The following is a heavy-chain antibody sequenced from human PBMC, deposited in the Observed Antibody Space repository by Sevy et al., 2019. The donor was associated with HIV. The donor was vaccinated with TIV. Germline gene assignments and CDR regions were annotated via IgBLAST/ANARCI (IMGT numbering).Heavy chain of an antibody. J-gene: IGHJ4*02. Sequence: GGSLRLSCAASGFTFSKYSMSWVRQPPGKGLEWVSTLSFGCGEINYADSVKGRFTISRDNSKSSVYLQMNNLRPEDTAVYYCAREGCTKPHDYWGQGTLFTVSS. CDR1: GFTFSKYS. V-gene: IGHV3-23*01. CDR2: LSFGCGEI. D-gene: IGHD2-8*01. CDR3: AREGCTKPHDY.